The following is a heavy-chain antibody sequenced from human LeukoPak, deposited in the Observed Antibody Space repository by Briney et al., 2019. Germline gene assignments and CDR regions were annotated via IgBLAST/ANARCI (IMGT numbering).Heavy chain of an antibody. Sequence: GSLRLSCAASGFTFSSYAMHWVRQTPGKGLEWVAVISYDGSNKYYADSVKGRFTISRDNSKNTLYLQMNSLRAEDTAVYYCAREGPGYCSGGSCYEYYFDYWGQGTLVTVSS. J-gene: IGHJ4*02. CDR2: ISYDGSNK. CDR1: GFTFSSYA. CDR3: AREGPGYCSGGSCYEYYFDY. D-gene: IGHD2-15*01. V-gene: IGHV3-30-3*01.